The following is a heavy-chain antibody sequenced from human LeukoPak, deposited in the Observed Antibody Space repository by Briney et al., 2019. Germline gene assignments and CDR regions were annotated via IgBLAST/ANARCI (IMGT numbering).Heavy chain of an antibody. D-gene: IGHD2-2*01. CDR2: INTNTGNP. CDR1: GYTFTSYA. V-gene: IGHV7-4-1*02. Sequence: ASVKVSCKASGYTFTSYAMNWVRQAPGQGLEWMGWINTNTGNPTYAQGFTGRFVFSLDTSVSTAYLQISSLKAEDTAVYYCAGGGSRYDGNLLFDYWGQGTLVTVSS. CDR3: AGGGSRYDGNLLFDY. J-gene: IGHJ4*02.